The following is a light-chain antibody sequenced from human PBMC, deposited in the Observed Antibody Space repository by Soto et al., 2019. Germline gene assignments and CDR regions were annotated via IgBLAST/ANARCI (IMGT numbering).Light chain of an antibody. CDR2: AAF. Sequence: DIQMTQSPSSLSASVGDRVTITCRASQDIRNDLCWYQQKPGKAPKRLIYAAFILQSGVPPRFSGNGSGTEFTLTISSMQAEDYATYFCLQHKTYSLTFGQGTRLE. J-gene: IGKJ5*01. V-gene: IGKV1-17*01. CDR1: QDIRND. CDR3: LQHKTYSLT.